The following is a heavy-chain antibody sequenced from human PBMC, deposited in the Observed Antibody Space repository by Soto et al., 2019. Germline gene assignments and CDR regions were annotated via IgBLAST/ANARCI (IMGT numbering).Heavy chain of an antibody. J-gene: IGHJ3*02. CDR2: IYYSGST. V-gene: IGHV4-31*03. CDR1: GGSISSGGYY. Sequence: QVQRQESGPGLVKPSQTLSLTCTVSGGSISSGGYYWSWIRQHPGKGLEWIGYIYYSGSTYYNPSLKSRVTISVDTSKNQFSLKLSSVTAADTAVYYCARVSEGYYYDSSGQEGFDIWGQGTMVTVSS. CDR3: ARVSEGYYYDSSGQEGFDI. D-gene: IGHD3-22*01.